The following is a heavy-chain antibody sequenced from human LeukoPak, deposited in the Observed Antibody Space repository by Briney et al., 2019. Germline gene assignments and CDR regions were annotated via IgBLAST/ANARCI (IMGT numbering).Heavy chain of an antibody. CDR3: AKDYSYICY. CDR1: GFTFSSYA. CDR2: ITGSGDST. Sequence: GGSLRLSCAASGFTFSSYAMNWVRQAPGKGLEWVSVITGSGDSTYYADSVKGRFTISRDNSKNTLYLQMNSLRAEDTAVYYCAKDYSYICYWGQGSLVTVSS. D-gene: IGHD3-22*01. V-gene: IGHV3-23*01. J-gene: IGHJ4*02.